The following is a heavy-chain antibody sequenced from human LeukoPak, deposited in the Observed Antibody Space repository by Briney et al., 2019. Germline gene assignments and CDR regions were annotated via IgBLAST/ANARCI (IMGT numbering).Heavy chain of an antibody. CDR1: GGSISSGSYY. D-gene: IGHD6-19*01. CDR2: IYYSGST. Sequence: SETLSLTCTVSGGSISSGSYYWSWIRQPAGKGLEWIGYIYYSGSTNYNPSLKSRVTISVDTSKNQFSLKLSSVTAADTAVYYCARVVSGWYSYYYMDVWGKGTTVTVSS. J-gene: IGHJ6*03. V-gene: IGHV4-61*10. CDR3: ARVVSGWYSYYYMDV.